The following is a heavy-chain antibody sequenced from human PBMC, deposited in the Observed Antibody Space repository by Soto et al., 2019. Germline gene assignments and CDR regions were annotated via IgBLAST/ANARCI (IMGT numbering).Heavy chain of an antibody. CDR3: VKDHDFWSGYFAGNWFDP. Sequence: PGGSLRLSCSASVFTFSSYAMHWVRQAPGKGLEYVSAISSNGGSTYYADSVKGRFTISRDNSKNTLYLQMSSLRAEDTAVYYCVKDHDFWSGYFAGNWFDPWGQGTLVTVSS. D-gene: IGHD3-3*01. V-gene: IGHV3-64D*06. CDR1: VFTFSSYA. J-gene: IGHJ5*02. CDR2: ISSNGGST.